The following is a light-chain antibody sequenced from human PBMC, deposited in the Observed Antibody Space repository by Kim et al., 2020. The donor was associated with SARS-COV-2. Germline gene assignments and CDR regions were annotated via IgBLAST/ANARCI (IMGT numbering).Light chain of an antibody. J-gene: IGKJ1*01. CDR2: WAS. Sequence: DIVMTQSPDSLAVSLGERATINCKSSQSVLYSSKNKNYLAWYQQKPGQPPKLLIDWASTRESGVPDRFSGSGSGTDFTLTISSLQAEDVAVYYCQQYYSTPRTFGQGTKVDIK. CDR3: QQYYSTPRT. V-gene: IGKV4-1*01. CDR1: QSVLYSSKNKNY.